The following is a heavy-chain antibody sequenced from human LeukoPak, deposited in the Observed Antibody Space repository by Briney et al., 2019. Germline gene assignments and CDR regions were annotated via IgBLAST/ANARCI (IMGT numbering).Heavy chain of an antibody. Sequence: GGSLRLSCAASGFTFSSYAMSWVRQAPGKGREWVSAISGSCGSTYYADSVKGRFTISRDNSKNTLYLQMNSLRAEDTAVYYCAKTFIVGATRGYFDYWGQGTLVTVSS. D-gene: IGHD1-26*01. CDR2: ISGSCGST. CDR3: AKTFIVGATRGYFDY. J-gene: IGHJ4*02. CDR1: GFTFSSYA. V-gene: IGHV3-23*01.